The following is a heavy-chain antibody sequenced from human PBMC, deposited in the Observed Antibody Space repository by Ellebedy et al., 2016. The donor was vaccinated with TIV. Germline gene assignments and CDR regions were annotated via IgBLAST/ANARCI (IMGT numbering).Heavy chain of an antibody. Sequence: PGGSLRLSCAASGFTFSNYAMSWVRQAPGKGLQWVAGISGSGGSTYYAESVKGRFTISRDPSKNTVNLQMNSLRVEDTAIYYCAKDLFYDRFGPFDYWGQGTLVTVSS. V-gene: IGHV3-23*01. CDR3: AKDLFYDRFGPFDY. CDR1: GFTFSNYA. J-gene: IGHJ4*02. CDR2: ISGSGGST. D-gene: IGHD3-22*01.